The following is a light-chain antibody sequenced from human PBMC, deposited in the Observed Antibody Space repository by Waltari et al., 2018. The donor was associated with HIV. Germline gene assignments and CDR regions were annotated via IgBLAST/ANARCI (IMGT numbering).Light chain of an antibody. CDR2: DAS. Sequence: AIQWTQSPSALSASVGGRVTITCRASEGLRNALAWYQQKPGRPPKLLIYDASTLDGGVPSRFSGSMSGTDFNLTISNLQPEDSATYYCQQFRSYPRTFGQGATLEVK. CDR1: EGLRNA. J-gene: IGKJ2*01. CDR3: QQFRSYPRT. V-gene: IGKV1-13*02.